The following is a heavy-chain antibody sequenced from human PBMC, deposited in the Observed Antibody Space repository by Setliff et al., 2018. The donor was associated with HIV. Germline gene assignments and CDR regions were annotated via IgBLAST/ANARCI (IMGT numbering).Heavy chain of an antibody. J-gene: IGHJ4*02. D-gene: IGHD3-22*01. V-gene: IGHV4-39*07. CDR2: ISYSGNT. Sequence: KPSETLSLTCNVSGGSIRSNRDHWGWIRQTPGKGLEWIGSISYSGNTYYHPSLQSRVTISLDMSKDQFSLKVKSVTAADTAIYYCARDPHYFDRSGSYTYYFDYWGQGTLVTVSS. CDR3: ARDPHYFDRSGSYTYYFDY. CDR1: GGSIRSNRDH.